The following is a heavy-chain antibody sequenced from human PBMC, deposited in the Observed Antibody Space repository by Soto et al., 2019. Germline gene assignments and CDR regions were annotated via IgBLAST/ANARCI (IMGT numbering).Heavy chain of an antibody. V-gene: IGHV4-34*01. D-gene: IGHD3-3*01. CDR2: INHSGST. J-gene: IGHJ4*02. Sequence: KSSETLSLPCAVYAGSFSGYYWSWIRQPPGKGLEWSGEINHSGSTNYNPSLKRRVTISVDTAKNQFSLKLSSVTAADTAVYYCARGGPIFWSGYYPGYYFDYWGXGTLVNVSS. CDR3: ARGGPIFWSGYYPGYYFDY. CDR1: AGSFSGYY.